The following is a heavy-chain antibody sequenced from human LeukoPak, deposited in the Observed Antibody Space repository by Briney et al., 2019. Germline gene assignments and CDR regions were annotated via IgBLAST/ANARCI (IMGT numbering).Heavy chain of an antibody. Sequence: RSSETLSLTCTVSGGSISSYYWSWIRQPPGKGLEWIGYIYYSGSTNYNPSLKSRVTISVDTSKNQFSLKLSSVTAADTAVYYCASPDIWTGYPLAYWGQGTLVTVSS. D-gene: IGHD3-9*01. CDR2: IYYSGST. CDR3: ASPDIWTGYPLAY. CDR1: GGSISSYY. V-gene: IGHV4-59*12. J-gene: IGHJ4*02.